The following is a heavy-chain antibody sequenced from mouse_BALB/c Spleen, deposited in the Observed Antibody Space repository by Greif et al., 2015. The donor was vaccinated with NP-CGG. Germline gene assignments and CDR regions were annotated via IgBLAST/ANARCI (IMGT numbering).Heavy chain of an antibody. CDR3: ARKGEYYYAMDY. CDR1: GYTFTDYA. V-gene: IGHV1S137*01. Sequence: VQLVESGAELVRPGVSVKISCKGSGYTFTDYAMHWVKQSHAKSLEWIGVISTYYGDASYNQKFKGKATMTVDKSSSTAYMELARLTSEDSAIYYCARKGEYYYAMDYWGQGTSVTVSS. CDR2: ISTYYGDA. J-gene: IGHJ4*01.